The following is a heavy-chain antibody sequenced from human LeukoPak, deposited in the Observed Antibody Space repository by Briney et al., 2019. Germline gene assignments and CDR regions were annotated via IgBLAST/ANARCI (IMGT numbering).Heavy chain of an antibody. J-gene: IGHJ4*02. CDR1: GGSISSNQYY. CDR2: IYYSGST. V-gene: IGHV4-39*07. D-gene: IGHD5-24*01. Sequence: SETLSLTCTVSGGSISSNQYYWGWIRQPPGKGLEWIGSIYYSGSTHYNPSLKSRVTISVDTSKNQFSLKVSSVTAADTAVYYCARDGEMATIENYFEYWGQGTLVTVSS. CDR3: ARDGEMATIENYFEY.